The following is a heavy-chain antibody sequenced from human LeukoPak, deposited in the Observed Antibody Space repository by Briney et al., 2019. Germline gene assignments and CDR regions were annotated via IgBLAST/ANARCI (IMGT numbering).Heavy chain of an antibody. CDR3: ARISGRAHDD. CDR1: GGSISSGGYS. J-gene: IGHJ4*02. Sequence: PSETLSLTCAVSGGSISSGGYSWSWIRQPPGKGLEWIGYIYNSGSTYYNPSLKSRVTISVDRSKNQFSLKLSTVTAADTAVYYYARISGRAHDDCRQGTLVTVPS. V-gene: IGHV4-30-2*01. CDR2: IYNSGST.